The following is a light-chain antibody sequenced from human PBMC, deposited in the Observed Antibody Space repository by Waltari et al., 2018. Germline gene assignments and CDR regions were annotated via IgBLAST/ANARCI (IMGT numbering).Light chain of an antibody. V-gene: IGLV1-40*01. CDR3: QSYDNTLSGSDV. CDR1: SSNIGADYH. CDR2: ANS. Sequence: QSVLTQPPSVSGAPGQKVTISCTGSSSNIGADYHVHWYQQVPGTAPKLLIYANSKRPSGVPDRFSGSKSGTSASLAITGLQPEDEADYYCQSYDNTLSGSDVFGTGTKVTVL. J-gene: IGLJ1*01.